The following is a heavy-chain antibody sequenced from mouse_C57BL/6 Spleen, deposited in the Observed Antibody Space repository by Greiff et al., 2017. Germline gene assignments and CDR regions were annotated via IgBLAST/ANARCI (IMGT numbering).Heavy chain of an antibody. CDR3: TGWSEAMDY. CDR2: IRLKSDNYAT. Sequence: EVKLMESGGGLVQPGGSMKLSCVASGFTFSNYWMNWVRQSPEKGLEWVAQIRLKSDNYATHYAVCVKGRFTISRDDSKSSVYLQMNNLRAEDTGIYYCTGWSEAMDYWGQGTSVTVSS. V-gene: IGHV6-3*01. J-gene: IGHJ4*01. CDR1: GFTFSNYW. D-gene: IGHD1-1*02.